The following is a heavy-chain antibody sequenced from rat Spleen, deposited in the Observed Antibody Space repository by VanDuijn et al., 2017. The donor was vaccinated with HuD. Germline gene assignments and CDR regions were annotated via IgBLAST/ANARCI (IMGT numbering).Heavy chain of an antibody. V-gene: IGHV5-20*01. J-gene: IGHJ2*01. D-gene: IGHD1-4*01. CDR1: GFTFSAYY. CDR3: ARDAPGYYFDY. Sequence: EVHLVESDGGLVQPGGSLNLSCAASGFTFSAYYMAWVRQAPTKGLEWVASVGYDGSRTYYRDSVKGRFTISRDNAKSTLYLQVDNLRSADTATYYCARDAPGYYFDYWGQGVMVTVSS. CDR2: VGYDGSRT.